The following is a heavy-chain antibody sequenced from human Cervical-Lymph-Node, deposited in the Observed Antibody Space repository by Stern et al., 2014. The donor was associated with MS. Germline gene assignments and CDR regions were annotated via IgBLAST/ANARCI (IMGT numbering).Heavy chain of an antibody. CDR3: ARQLTGRYSGGEDV. J-gene: IGHJ3*01. CDR1: TFTLSIYD. Sequence: VHLVESGGGVVHPGKSLRLSCAASTFTLSIYDMHWVRQAPGKGLEWVAVIWYDGSNIHYADSVKGRFTVSRDNVNNRLYLQMNSLRVEDTAVYFCARQLTGRYSGGEDVWGQGTRVTVSS. D-gene: IGHD6-19*01. CDR2: IWYDGSNI. V-gene: IGHV3-33*01.